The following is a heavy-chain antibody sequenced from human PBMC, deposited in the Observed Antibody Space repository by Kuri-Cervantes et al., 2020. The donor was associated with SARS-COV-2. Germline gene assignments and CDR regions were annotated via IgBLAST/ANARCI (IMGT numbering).Heavy chain of an antibody. D-gene: IGHD3-3*01. CDR2: IYHSGST. CDR3: ARASTTVFGVLIALFSSNAFDI. J-gene: IGHJ3*02. V-gene: IGHV4-38-2*02. Sequence: SETLSLTCSVSGYSISGSYYWGWIRQPPGKGQEWIGSIYHSGSTYYNPSLKSRVTISVDKSKNQLSLKLSSVTAADTAVYYCARASTTVFGVLIALFSSNAFDIWGQGTMVTVSS. CDR1: GYSISGSYY.